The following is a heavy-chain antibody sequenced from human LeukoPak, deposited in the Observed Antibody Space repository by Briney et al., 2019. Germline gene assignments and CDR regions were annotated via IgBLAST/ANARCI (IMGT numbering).Heavy chain of an antibody. J-gene: IGHJ4*02. CDR1: GFTFSSYW. Sequence: GGSLRLSCAASGFTFSSYWMHWVRQAPGKGLVWVSRINSDGSSTNYADSVKGRFTISRDNAKNTLYLQMNSLRAEDTAVYYCASRGYYGSGSCSLDYWGQGTLVTVSS. CDR3: ASRGYYGSGSCSLDY. CDR2: INSDGSST. D-gene: IGHD3-10*01. V-gene: IGHV3-74*01.